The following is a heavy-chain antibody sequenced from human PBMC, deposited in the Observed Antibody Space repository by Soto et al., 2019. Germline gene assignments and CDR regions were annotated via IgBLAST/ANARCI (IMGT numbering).Heavy chain of an antibody. D-gene: IGHD4-17*01. J-gene: IGHJ4*02. CDR3: ARGATVTQYDY. CDR1: GVSVSSGSFY. Sequence: QVQLQESGPGLVKPSETLSLTCTVSGVSVSSGSFYWAWIRQPPGKGLEWIGFGSYSGTTNYKPSLKSRVTISVDTSRSQISLKASSLTAADTAVYYCARGATVTQYDYWGQGTLVTVSS. V-gene: IGHV4-61*01. CDR2: GSYSGTT.